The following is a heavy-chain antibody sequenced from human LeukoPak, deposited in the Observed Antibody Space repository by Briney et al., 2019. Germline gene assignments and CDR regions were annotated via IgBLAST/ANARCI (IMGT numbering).Heavy chain of an antibody. J-gene: IGHJ4*02. V-gene: IGHV3-23*01. Sequence: GGSLRLSCAASGFTFSSYAMSWVRQAPGKGLEGVSAISGSGGSTYYADSVKGRFTISRDNSKNTLYLQMNSLRAEDTAVYYCANLTSYLTTYDYWGQGTLVTVSA. CDR3: ANLTSYLTTYDY. CDR2: ISGSGGST. D-gene: IGHD1-26*01. CDR1: GFTFSSYA.